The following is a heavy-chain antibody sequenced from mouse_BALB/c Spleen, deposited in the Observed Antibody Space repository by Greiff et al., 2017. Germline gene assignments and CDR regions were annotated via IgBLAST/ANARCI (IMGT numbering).Heavy chain of an antibody. CDR1: GFTFSSYA. J-gene: IGHJ2*01. CDR2: ISSGGST. V-gene: IGHV5-6-5*01. CDR3: ARGEDGYGY. D-gene: IGHD1-2*01. Sequence: EVQVVESGGGLVKPGGSLKLSCAASGFTFSSYAMSWVRQTPEKRLEWVASISSGGSTYYPDSVKGRFTISRDNARNILYLQMSSLRSEDTAMYYCARGEDGYGYWGQGTTLTVSS.